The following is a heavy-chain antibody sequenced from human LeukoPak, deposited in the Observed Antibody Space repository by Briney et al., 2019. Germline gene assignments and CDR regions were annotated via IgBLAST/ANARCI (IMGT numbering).Heavy chain of an antibody. D-gene: IGHD2-2*01. CDR1: GFTLDDYA. V-gene: IGHV3-9*01. J-gene: IGHJ6*03. CDR2: ISWNSGSI. CDR3: ARNLASEYQLPPLYYYYYMDV. Sequence: SLRLSCAASGFTLDDYAMHWVRQAPGKGLEWVSGISWNSGSIGYADSVKGRFTISRDNAKNSLYLQMNSLRAEDTAVYYCARNLASEYQLPPLYYYYYMDVWGKGTTVTVSS.